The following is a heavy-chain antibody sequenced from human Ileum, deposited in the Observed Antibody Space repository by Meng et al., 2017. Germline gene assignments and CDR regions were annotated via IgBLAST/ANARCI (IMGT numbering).Heavy chain of an antibody. V-gene: IGHV3-23*01. CDR2: ISGSGGST. CDR1: GFSFNSYA. CDR3: AREGCGGGSCHRMNWFDP. D-gene: IGHD2-15*01. Sequence: GGSLRLSCVASGFSFNSYAMHWVRQAPGKGLEWVSIISGSGGSTYYADSVKGRFTISRDNSNNTLFLQMSSLRAEDTAVYYCAREGCGGGSCHRMNWFDPWGQGTLVTVSS. J-gene: IGHJ5*02.